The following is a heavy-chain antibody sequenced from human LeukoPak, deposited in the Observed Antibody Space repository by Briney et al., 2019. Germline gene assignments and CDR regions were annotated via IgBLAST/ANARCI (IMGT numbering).Heavy chain of an antibody. CDR2: IHADGGRT. J-gene: IGHJ6*02. V-gene: IGHV3-43*02. CDR3: STWAFYHGLDV. D-gene: IGHD2/OR15-2a*01. Sequence: GGSLRLSCTASGFSFGEYAMHWVRQTPGRGLECVAHIHADGGRTFYATSVSGRFTVSRDNGKNSLFLQMNSLTSDDTALYYCSTWAFYHGLDVWGQGTTATVSS. CDR1: GFSFGEYA.